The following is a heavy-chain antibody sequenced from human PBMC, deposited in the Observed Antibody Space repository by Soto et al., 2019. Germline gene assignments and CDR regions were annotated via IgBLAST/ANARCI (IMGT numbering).Heavy chain of an antibody. CDR1: GGSISSSRYY. CDR3: ARVSGSYYYGMDV. J-gene: IGHJ6*02. Sequence: SETLSLTCTVSGGSISSSRYYWGWIRQPPGKGLEWIGNIYYSGSTYYNPPLKSRVTISVDTSKNQFSLKLTSVTAADTAVYYCARVSGSYYYGMDVWGQGTTVTVSS. D-gene: IGHD1-26*01. V-gene: IGHV4-39*01. CDR2: IYYSGST.